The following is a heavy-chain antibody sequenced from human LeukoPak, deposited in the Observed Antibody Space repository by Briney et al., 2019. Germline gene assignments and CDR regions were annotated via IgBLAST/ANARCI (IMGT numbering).Heavy chain of an antibody. CDR1: GGSISSYY. D-gene: IGHD2-8*02. J-gene: IGHJ6*04. CDR3: ARENLVPASGSPRSFYYGMDV. Sequence: PSETLSLTCTVSGGSISSYYWSWIRQPPGKGLEWIGYIYYSGSTTYNPSLKSRVTISVDTSKNQFSLRLISVTAADTAMYYCARENLVPASGSPRSFYYGMDVWGKGTTVTVSS. CDR2: IYYSGST. V-gene: IGHV4-59*01.